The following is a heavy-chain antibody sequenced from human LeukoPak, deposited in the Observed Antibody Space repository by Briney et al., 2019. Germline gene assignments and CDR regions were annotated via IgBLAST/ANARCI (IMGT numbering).Heavy chain of an antibody. CDR2: INPNSGGT. J-gene: IGHJ3*02. CDR1: GYTFTGYY. CDR3: ASSYDSSGYYYFDAFDI. V-gene: IGHV1-2*02. Sequence: SVKVSCKASGYTFTGYYMHWVRQAPGQGLEWMGWINPNSGGTNYAQKFQGRVTMTRDTSVSTAYMELSRLRSDDTAVYYCASSYDSSGYYYFDAFDIWGQGTMVTVSS. D-gene: IGHD3-22*01.